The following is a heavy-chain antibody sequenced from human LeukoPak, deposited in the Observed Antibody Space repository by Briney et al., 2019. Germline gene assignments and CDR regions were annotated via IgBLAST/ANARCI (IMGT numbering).Heavy chain of an antibody. CDR1: GFTFSSYA. CDR2: ISGSGGST. J-gene: IGHJ5*01. Sequence: GGSLRLSCAASGFTFSSYAMTWVRQAPGKGLEWVSAISGSGGSTYYADSVKGRFTISRDNSKNTLYLQMNSLRAEDTAVYYCAKDQGWEPLWFGSWGQGTLVTVSS. D-gene: IGHD1-14*01. CDR3: AKDQGWEPLWFGS. V-gene: IGHV3-23*01.